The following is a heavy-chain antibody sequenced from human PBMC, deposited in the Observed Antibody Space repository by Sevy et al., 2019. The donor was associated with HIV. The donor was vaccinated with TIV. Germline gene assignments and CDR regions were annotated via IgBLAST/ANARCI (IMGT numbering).Heavy chain of an antibody. Sequence: GESLKISCKGSGYRFTSYWIAWVRQMPGKGLEWMGIIYPGDSDTIYSPSFQGQVTMSADKSIRTAYLHWNSLKAWDGAMYYCAKRRDYDGSGDRGMDVWGQGTTVTVSS. CDR1: GYRFTSYW. V-gene: IGHV5-51*01. J-gene: IGHJ6*02. D-gene: IGHD3-10*01. CDR2: IYPGDSDT. CDR3: AKRRDYDGSGDRGMDV.